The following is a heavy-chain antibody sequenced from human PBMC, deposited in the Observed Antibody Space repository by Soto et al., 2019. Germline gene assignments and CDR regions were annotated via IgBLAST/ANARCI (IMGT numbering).Heavy chain of an antibody. CDR1: GFTFSSYA. J-gene: IGHJ2*01. D-gene: IGHD4-17*01. CDR2: MSGSGGST. V-gene: IGHV3-23*01. Sequence: EVQLFESGGGLVQPGGSLRLSCAASGFTFSSYAMSWVRQAPGKGLEWVSAMSGSGGSTYYADSVKGRYTISRDNSKNTLYLEISSLRAADTAVYHCAKDHDYGGISYFALWGRGTLVTVSS. CDR3: AKDHDYGGISYFAL.